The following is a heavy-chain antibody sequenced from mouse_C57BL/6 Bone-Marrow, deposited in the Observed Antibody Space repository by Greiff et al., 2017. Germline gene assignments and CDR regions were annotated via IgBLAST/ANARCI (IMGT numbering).Heavy chain of an antibody. Sequence: EVQLQESGPELVKPGASVKIPCKASGYTFTDYNMDWVKQSHGKSLEWIGDINPNNGGTIYNQKFKGEATLTVDKSSSTAHMELRSLTSEDTAVYYCARRGYGSSKSYWYFDVWGTGTTVTVSS. D-gene: IGHD1-1*01. J-gene: IGHJ1*03. V-gene: IGHV1-18*01. CDR3: ARRGYGSSKSYWYFDV. CDR2: INPNNGGT. CDR1: GYTFTDYN.